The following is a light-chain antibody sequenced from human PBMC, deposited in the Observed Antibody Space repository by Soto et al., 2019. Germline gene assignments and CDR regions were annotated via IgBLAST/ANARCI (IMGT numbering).Light chain of an antibody. CDR3: QQYSSSRT. Sequence: EIVLTQSPGTLSLSPGERATLSCRASQSVSSTNLAWYQQKPGQAPRLLIYGASSRATGIPDRFSGSGSETDFTLTITRLEPEDFAMYYCQQYSSSRTFGQGTKVDIK. V-gene: IGKV3-20*01. J-gene: IGKJ1*01. CDR1: QSVSSTN. CDR2: GAS.